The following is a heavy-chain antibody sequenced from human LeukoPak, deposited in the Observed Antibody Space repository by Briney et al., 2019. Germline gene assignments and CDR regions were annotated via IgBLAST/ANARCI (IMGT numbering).Heavy chain of an antibody. D-gene: IGHD6-13*01. CDR1: GFTFSSYS. CDR2: ISSSSSYI. J-gene: IGHJ6*03. CDR3: ARDTRSSWYWDYYYYMDV. Sequence: GGSLRLSCAASGFTFSSYSMNWVRQAPGKGLEWVSSISSSSSYIYYADSVKGRFTISRDNAKNSLYLQMNSLRAEDTAVYYCARDTRSSWYWDYYYYMDVWGKGTTVTVSS. V-gene: IGHV3-21*01.